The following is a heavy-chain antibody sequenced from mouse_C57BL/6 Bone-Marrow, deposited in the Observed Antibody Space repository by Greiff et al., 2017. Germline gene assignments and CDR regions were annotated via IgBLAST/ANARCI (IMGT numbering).Heavy chain of an antibody. CDR2: ISDGGSYT. J-gene: IGHJ3*01. Sequence: EVQVVESGGGLVKPGGSLKLSCAASGFTFSSYAMSWVRQTPEKRLGWVATISDGGSYTYYPDNVKGRFTISRDNAKNNLYLQMSHLKSEDTAMYYCARDRDYCGQGTLVTVSA. CDR3: ARDRDY. CDR1: GFTFSSYA. V-gene: IGHV5-4*01.